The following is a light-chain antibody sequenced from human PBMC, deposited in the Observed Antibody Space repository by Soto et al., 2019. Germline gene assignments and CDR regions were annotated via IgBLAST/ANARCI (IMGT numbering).Light chain of an antibody. J-gene: IGKJ1*01. CDR1: QGISSF. Sequence: DIQMTQSPSSLSASVGDRVTITCRASQGISSFLAWFQQKPGKAPKSLIYDASTLQSGVSSRFSGGGSDTHFTLTISSLQPEDFATYYCQQYHSYPASFGQGTKVEI. V-gene: IGKV1-16*01. CDR3: QQYHSYPAS. CDR2: DAS.